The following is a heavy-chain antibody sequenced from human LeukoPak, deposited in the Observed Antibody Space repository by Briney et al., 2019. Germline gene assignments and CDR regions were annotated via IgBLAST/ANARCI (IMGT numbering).Heavy chain of an antibody. J-gene: IGHJ3*02. CDR1: GFTFDDYA. Sequence: PGGSLRLSCAASGFTFDDYAMHWVRQAPGKGLEWVSGISWNSGSIGYADSVKGRFTISRDNAKNSLYLQMNSLRAEDTALYYCAKDSLYSSSRMTWVNDAFDIWGQGTMVTVSS. CDR3: AKDSLYSSSRMTWVNDAFDI. V-gene: IGHV3-9*01. D-gene: IGHD6-13*01. CDR2: ISWNSGSI.